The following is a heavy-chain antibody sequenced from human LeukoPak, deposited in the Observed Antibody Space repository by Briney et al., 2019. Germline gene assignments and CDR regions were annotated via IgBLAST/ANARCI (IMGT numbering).Heavy chain of an antibody. D-gene: IGHD6-13*01. Sequence: PGGSLRLSCAASGFTFSSYEMNWVRQAPGKGLEWVSAISGSGGSTYYADSVKGRFTISRDNSKNTLYLQMNSLRAEDTAVYYRAKQKGRIAAAGTAEYWGQGTLVTVSS. CDR2: ISGSGGST. J-gene: IGHJ4*02. V-gene: IGHV3-23*01. CDR3: AKQKGRIAAAGTAEY. CDR1: GFTFSSYE.